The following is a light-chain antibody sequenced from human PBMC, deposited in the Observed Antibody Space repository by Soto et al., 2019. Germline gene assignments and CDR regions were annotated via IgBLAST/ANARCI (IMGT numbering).Light chain of an antibody. Sequence: QSVLTQPPAVSVAPGQKVTISCSGSGPNTGKNYGSWYPQLPGTAPKLLSCGDRRRRSGIPDRFSGSKSEPSASLGITGLQTGDEADYYCGSWESSLSAVVFGTGAKVTVL. V-gene: IGLV1-51*02. CDR3: GSWESSLSAVV. J-gene: IGLJ1*01. CDR1: GPNTGKNY. CDR2: GDR.